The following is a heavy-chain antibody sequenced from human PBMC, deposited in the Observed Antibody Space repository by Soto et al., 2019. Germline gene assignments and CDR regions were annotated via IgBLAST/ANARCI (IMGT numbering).Heavy chain of an antibody. J-gene: IGHJ6*02. Sequence: PGGSLRLSCAASGFTFSSYAMSWVRQAPGKGLEWVSAISGSGGSTYYADSVKGRFTISRDNSKNTLYLQMNSLRAEDTAVYYCAKALRDYGGNPYYGMDVWGQGTTVTVSS. D-gene: IGHD4-17*01. CDR2: ISGSGGST. V-gene: IGHV3-23*01. CDR1: GFTFSSYA. CDR3: AKALRDYGGNPYYGMDV.